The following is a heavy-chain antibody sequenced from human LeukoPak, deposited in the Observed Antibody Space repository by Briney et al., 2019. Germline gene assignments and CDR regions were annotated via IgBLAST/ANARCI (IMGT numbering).Heavy chain of an antibody. CDR2: INTDGSST. V-gene: IGHV3-74*01. D-gene: IGHD6-6*01. Sequence: GGSLRLSCSASGFTLSNYWIHWVRQAPGKGLVWVSRINTDGSSTNYADSVRGRFTVSRDNAKNTLYLQMNSLRVEDTAVYYCVKMARLADNWGQGTLVTVSS. J-gene: IGHJ4*02. CDR3: VKMARLADN. CDR1: GFTLSNYW.